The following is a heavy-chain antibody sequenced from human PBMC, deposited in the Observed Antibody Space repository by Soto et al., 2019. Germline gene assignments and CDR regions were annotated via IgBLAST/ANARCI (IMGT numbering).Heavy chain of an antibody. CDR1: GGSLSGNF. CDR2: VKQRGST. V-gene: IGHV4-34*01. Sequence: SETLSLTCAVYGGSLSGNFWGWIRQPPGKGLEWIGEVKQRGSTNSNPSLKSRVSISVDTSRRQTSLKVNSLTSPDTAVYYCARSPHRINLCRGLLVSWFVSLAQGIPVAVSS. D-gene: IGHD3-10*01. J-gene: IGHJ5*01. CDR3: ARSPHRINLCRGLLVSWFVS.